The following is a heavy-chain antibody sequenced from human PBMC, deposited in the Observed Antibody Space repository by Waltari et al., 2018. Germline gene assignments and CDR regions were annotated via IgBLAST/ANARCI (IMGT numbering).Heavy chain of an antibody. Sequence: EVQLLQSGAELKEPGTTVRIPCKVSGYTYSDYYIHRVQQAPGKVLRWMGRVGPDDGKTRCAANFQVIVTISADTSTDTAFMELSSLRSEDTAVFYCATALGDSSSASRPFDFWGQGTMITVSS. D-gene: IGHD6-19*01. CDR3: ATALGDSSSASRPFDF. V-gene: IGHV1-69-2*01. CDR2: VGPDDGKT. J-gene: IGHJ3*01. CDR1: GYTYSDYY.